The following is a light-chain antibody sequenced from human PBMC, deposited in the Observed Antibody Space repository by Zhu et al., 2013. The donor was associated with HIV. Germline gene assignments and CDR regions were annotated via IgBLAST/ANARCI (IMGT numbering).Light chain of an antibody. Sequence: EIVLTQSPGTLSLSPGERATLSCRASQRVYSSYLAWYQQKPGQAPRLLIYGASSRATGIPDRFSGSGSGTDFTLTISRLGAVNDFAVYYCHQYATSPRTFGQGTKVEIK. J-gene: IGKJ1*01. CDR3: HQYATSPRT. V-gene: IGKV3-20*01. CDR1: QRVYSSY. CDR2: GAS.